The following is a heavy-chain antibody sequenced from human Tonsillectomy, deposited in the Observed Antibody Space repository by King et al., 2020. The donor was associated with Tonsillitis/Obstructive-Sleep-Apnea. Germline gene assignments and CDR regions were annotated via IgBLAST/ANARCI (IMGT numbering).Heavy chain of an antibody. Sequence: VQLVESGGGVVQPGRSLRLSCAASVFTFSSYAMHWVRPAPGKGLEWVAVISYDGSNKYYADSVKGRFTISRDNSKNTLYLQINSLGAEDTAVYYCSRDPYVSEYYFDFLGQGTLGTVSS. V-gene: IGHV3-30*01. CDR2: ISYDGSNK. D-gene: IGHD3-16*01. J-gene: IGHJ4*02. CDR3: SRDPYVSEYYFDF. CDR1: VFTFSSYA.